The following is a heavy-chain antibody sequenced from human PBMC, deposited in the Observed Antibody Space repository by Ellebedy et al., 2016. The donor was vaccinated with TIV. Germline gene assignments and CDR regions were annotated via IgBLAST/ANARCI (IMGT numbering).Heavy chain of an antibody. CDR2: IRGTGIGT. V-gene: IGHV3-23*01. Sequence: GESLKISXAASGFTFSIYAMSWVRQAPGKGLEWVSVIRGTGIGTYYADSVKGRFTISRDNSKNTLYLQMNSLRADDTAVYYCAKQQGFFGVAQGTPYYWGQGTLVTVSS. D-gene: IGHD3-3*01. CDR1: GFTFSIYA. CDR3: AKQQGFFGVAQGTPYY. J-gene: IGHJ4*02.